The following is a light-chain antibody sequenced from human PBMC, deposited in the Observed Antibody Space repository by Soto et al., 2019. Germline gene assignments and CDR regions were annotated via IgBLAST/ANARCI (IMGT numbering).Light chain of an antibody. Sequence: DIPMTQSPSSLSASVGDRVPITCQASQNINNYLNWYQQKPGRAPKLLIYDASNLEAGVPSRFRGSGSGTDFTFTISRLQPEDIATYYCQQYENLPTFGQGTRLEI. V-gene: IGKV1-33*01. CDR1: QNINNY. J-gene: IGKJ5*01. CDR2: DAS. CDR3: QQYENLPT.